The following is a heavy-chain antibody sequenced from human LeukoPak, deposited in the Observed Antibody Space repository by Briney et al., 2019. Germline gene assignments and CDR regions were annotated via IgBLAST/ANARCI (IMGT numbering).Heavy chain of an antibody. J-gene: IGHJ3*02. CDR3: ARELYNWNGRRHAIDI. CDR1: GGSLYGYY. Sequence: SETLSLTGAVYGGSLYGYYWSWVRQPPGKGLEYIGNIYYSGSTNYNPSLKSRVTISLDTSRSQFSLKLTSVTAADTAVYYCARELYNWNGRRHAIDIWGQGTMVTVSS. CDR2: IYYSGST. D-gene: IGHD1-20*01. V-gene: IGHV4-59*01.